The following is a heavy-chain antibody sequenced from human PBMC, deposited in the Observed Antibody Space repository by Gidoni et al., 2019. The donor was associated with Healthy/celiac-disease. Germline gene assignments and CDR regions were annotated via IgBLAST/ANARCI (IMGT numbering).Heavy chain of an antibody. V-gene: IGHV4-39*07. Sequence: QLQLQESGPGLVKPSETLSLTCTVSGGSISSSSYYWGWIRPPPGKELEWIGSIYYSGSTYYNPSLKSRVTISVDTSKNQFALKLSSVTAADTAVYYCAREGESITIFGVAKINWFDPWGQGTLVTVSS. CDR3: AREGESITIFGVAKINWFDP. D-gene: IGHD3-3*01. J-gene: IGHJ5*02. CDR2: IYYSGST. CDR1: GGSISSSSYY.